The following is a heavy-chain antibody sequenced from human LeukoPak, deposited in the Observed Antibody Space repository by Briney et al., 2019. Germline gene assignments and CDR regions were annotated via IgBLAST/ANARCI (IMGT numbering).Heavy chain of an antibody. Sequence: GESLKISCKGSGYSFTSYWIGWVRQMPGKGLEWMGIIYPGDSDTRYSPSFQGQVTISADKSISTAYLQWSSLKASDTAMYYCASATFSSGSYPNAFDIWGQGTMLTVSS. CDR2: IYPGDSDT. CDR1: GYSFTSYW. J-gene: IGHJ3*02. CDR3: ASATFSSGSYPNAFDI. V-gene: IGHV5-51*01. D-gene: IGHD3-22*01.